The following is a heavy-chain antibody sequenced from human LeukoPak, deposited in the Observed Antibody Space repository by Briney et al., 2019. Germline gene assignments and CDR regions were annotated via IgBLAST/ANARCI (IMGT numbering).Heavy chain of an antibody. J-gene: IGHJ4*02. V-gene: IGHV3-30*02. CDR2: IRYDGSNK. CDR3: AKDRYGDYGAGDY. Sequence: PGGSLRLSCAASGFTFSSYGMHWVRQAPGKGLEWVAFIRYDGSNKYYADSVKGRFTISRDNSKNTLYRQMNSLRAEDTAVYYCAKDRYGDYGAGDYWGQGTLVTVSS. D-gene: IGHD4-17*01. CDR1: GFTFSSYG.